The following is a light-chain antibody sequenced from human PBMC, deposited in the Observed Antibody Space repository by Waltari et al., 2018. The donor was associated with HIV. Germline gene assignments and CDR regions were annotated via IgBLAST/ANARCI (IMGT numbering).Light chain of an antibody. V-gene: IGKV4-1*01. CDR3: QQYYSTPHT. CDR1: QSVLYNSNNKNY. J-gene: IGKJ2*01. CDR2: WAS. Sequence: DIVMTQSPDSLAVSLGEPATINCKSSQSVLYNSNNKNYLAWYQQKAGQPPNLLIYWASTREFGVPDRFSGSGSGTDFTLTISSLQAEDVAVYYCQQYYSTPHTFGQGTKLEIK.